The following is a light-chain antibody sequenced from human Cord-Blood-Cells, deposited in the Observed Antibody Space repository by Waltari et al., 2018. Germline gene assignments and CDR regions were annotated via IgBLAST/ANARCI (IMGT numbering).Light chain of an antibody. CDR2: AAS. CDR1: QSISSY. CDR3: QQSYSTPFT. V-gene: IGKV1-39*01. J-gene: IGKJ3*01. Sequence: DIQMTQPPSSLSASVADRVTITCRASQSISSYLNWYQQKPGKAPKLLIYAASSLQSGVPSRFSGSGSGTDFTLTISSLQPEDFATYYCQQSYSTPFTFGPGTKVDIK.